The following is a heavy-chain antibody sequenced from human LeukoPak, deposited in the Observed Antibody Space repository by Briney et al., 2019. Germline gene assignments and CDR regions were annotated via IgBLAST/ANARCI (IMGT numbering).Heavy chain of an antibody. Sequence: SETLSLTXTVSGGSISSGDYYWSWIRQPPGKGLEWIGYIYYSGGTYYNPSLKSRVTISVDTSKNQFSLKLSSVTAADTAVYYCASLIVGATSVDYWGQGTLVTVSS. CDR1: GGSISSGDYY. CDR2: IYYSGGT. J-gene: IGHJ4*02. D-gene: IGHD1-26*01. V-gene: IGHV4-30-4*08. CDR3: ASLIVGATSVDY.